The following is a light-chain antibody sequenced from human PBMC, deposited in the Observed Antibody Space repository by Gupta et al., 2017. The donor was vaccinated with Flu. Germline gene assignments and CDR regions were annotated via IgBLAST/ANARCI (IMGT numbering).Light chain of an antibody. CDR2: KVS. CDR1: QSLVYRDGNIY. V-gene: IGKV2-30*01. Sequence: ISFMSSQSLVYRDGNIYLNGFQHGPGQSPRRQLYKVSDRGSGVSDVFNGSGAGTDFTLESSSVEAVDVGIYYFMQATHWPWSFGQGTKVEIK. CDR3: MQATHWPWS. J-gene: IGKJ1*01.